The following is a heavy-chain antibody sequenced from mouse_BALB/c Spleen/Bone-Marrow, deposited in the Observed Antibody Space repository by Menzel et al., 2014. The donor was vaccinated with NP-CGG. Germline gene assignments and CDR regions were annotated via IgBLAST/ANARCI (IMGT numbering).Heavy chain of an antibody. J-gene: IGHJ2*01. CDR1: GYTFTSYW. V-gene: IGHV1-87*01. CDR3: ARRNYGYDY. CDR2: IYPGDGDT. Sequence: QVQLKESGAELARPGASVKLSCKASGYTFTSYWMHWVEQRPGQGLEWIGAIYPGDGDTRYTQKFKGKATLTADKSSSTAYMQLSSLASEDSAVYYCARRNYGYDYWGQGTTLTVSS. D-gene: IGHD2-2*01.